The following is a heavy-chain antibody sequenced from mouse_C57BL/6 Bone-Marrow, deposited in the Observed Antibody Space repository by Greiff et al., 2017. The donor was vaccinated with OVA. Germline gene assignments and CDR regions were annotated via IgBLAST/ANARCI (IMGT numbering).Heavy chain of an antibody. CDR1: GFTFSDYG. J-gene: IGHJ1*03. D-gene: IGHD2-2*01. Sequence: DVMLVESGGGLVQPGGSLKLSCAASGFTFSDYGMAWVRQAPRKGPEWVAFISNLAYSIYYADTVTGRFTISRENAKNTLYLEMSSLRSEDTAMYYCARRFYYGYDWYFDVWGTGTTVTVSS. V-gene: IGHV5-15*04. CDR3: ARRFYYGYDWYFDV. CDR2: ISNLAYSI.